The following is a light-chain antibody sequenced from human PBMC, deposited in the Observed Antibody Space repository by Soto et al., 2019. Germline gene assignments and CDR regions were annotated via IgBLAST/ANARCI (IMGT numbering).Light chain of an antibody. Sequence: DIQMTQSPSSLSASVGDRVTITCRASQSISSYLNWFQQKPGKAPKLLICAASSLQSGVPSRFSGSGSGTDFTLTISSLQPEDFATYYCQQTYSTPQTFGQGTKV. V-gene: IGKV1-39*01. CDR1: QSISSY. CDR2: AAS. J-gene: IGKJ1*01. CDR3: QQTYSTPQT.